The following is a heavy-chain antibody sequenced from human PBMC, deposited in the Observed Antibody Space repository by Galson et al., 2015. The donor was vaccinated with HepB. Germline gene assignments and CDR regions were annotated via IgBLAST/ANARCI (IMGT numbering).Heavy chain of an antibody. J-gene: IGHJ3*02. D-gene: IGHD2-15*01. CDR1: GFTFSSYA. CDR2: ISGSGGST. Sequence: SLRLSCAASGFTFSSYAMSWVRQAPGKGLEWVSAISGSGGSTYYADSVKGRFTISRDNSKNTLYLQMNSLRAEDTAVYYCAKDSGTLGYCSGGSCYSFLFDAFDIWGQGTMVTVSS. CDR3: AKDSGTLGYCSGGSCYSFLFDAFDI. V-gene: IGHV3-23*01.